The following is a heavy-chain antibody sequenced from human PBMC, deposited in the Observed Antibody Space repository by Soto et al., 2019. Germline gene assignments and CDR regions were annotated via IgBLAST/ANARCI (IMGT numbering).Heavy chain of an antibody. CDR3: ARGASP. CDR1: GYTFTSSD. CDR2: MNPNTGNT. Sequence: QVQLVQSGAEVKKPGASVKVSCKASGYTFTSSDINWVRQATGQGLEWMGWMNPNTGNTGYAQKFQGRITLTRSTSISTAYLELSSLHSDDSAVYYCARGASPWGQGTLVTVSS. J-gene: IGHJ5*02. V-gene: IGHV1-8*01.